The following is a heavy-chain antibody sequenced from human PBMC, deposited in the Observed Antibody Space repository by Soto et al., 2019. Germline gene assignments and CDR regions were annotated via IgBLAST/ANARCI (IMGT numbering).Heavy chain of an antibody. V-gene: IGHV2-5*02. D-gene: IGHD3-10*01. Sequence: QITLKESGPTLVKPTQTLTLTCTFSGFSLSTSGVGVGWIRQPPGKALEWLALIYWDDNKRYSPSLKSRLTIPKDTPKHQVVLTMTTMDPVDTATYYRAHTNVLLWFGEDYGMDVWGQGTTVTVSS. CDR1: GFSLSTSGVG. J-gene: IGHJ6*02. CDR2: IYWDDNK. CDR3: AHTNVLLWFGEDYGMDV.